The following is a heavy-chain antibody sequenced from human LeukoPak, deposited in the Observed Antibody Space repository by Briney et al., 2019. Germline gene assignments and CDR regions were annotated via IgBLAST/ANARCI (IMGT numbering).Heavy chain of an antibody. CDR2: ISSSSSYI. Sequence: GGSLRLSCAASGFTFSSYSMNWVRQAPGKGLEWVSSISSSSSYIYYADSVKGRFTISRDNAKNPLYLQMNSLRAEDTAVYYCARDRIRNPVDYWGQGTLVTVSS. CDR1: GFTFSSYS. V-gene: IGHV3-21*01. J-gene: IGHJ4*02. CDR3: ARDRIRNPVDY. D-gene: IGHD1-14*01.